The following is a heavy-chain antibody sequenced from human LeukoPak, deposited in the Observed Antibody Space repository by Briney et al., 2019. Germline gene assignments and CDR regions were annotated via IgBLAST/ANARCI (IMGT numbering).Heavy chain of an antibody. Sequence: PSVKLSCTASGGTFSSYAISWVRHAPGQGLEWMGGIIPIFGTANYAQKFQGRVTITTDESTSTAYMELGSLRSEDTAVYYCARQVTIFGVVIENAFDIWGQGTMVTVSS. J-gene: IGHJ3*02. CDR1: GGTFSSYA. D-gene: IGHD3-3*01. CDR3: ARQVTIFGVVIENAFDI. CDR2: IIPIFGTA. V-gene: IGHV1-69*05.